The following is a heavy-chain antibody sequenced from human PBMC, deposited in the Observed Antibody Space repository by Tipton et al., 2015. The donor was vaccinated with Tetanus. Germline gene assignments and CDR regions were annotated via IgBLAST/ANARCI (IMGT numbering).Heavy chain of an antibody. D-gene: IGHD6-13*01. CDR2: ISPYNGNT. J-gene: IGHJ4*01. CDR3: AREEGRIAAAGTYFEY. CDR1: GYTFTNFG. V-gene: IGHV1-18*01. Sequence: QSGAEVKKPGASVEVSCQASGYTFTNFGISWVRQAPGQGLEWMGRISPYNGNTNYAQKYQGRLTMTTDTSTSTAYMGLKSLRSDDTAVYCCAREEGRIAAAGTYFEYWGHGTLVTVTS.